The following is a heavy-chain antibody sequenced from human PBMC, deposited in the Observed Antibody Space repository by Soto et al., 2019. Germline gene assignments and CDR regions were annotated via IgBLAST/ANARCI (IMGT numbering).Heavy chain of an antibody. V-gene: IGHV3-23*01. Sequence: GGSLRLSCAASGFIFSNYAMFWVRQAPGKGLDWVSTIYAGGGTTHYAESVKGRFTISRDNSNNRLYLQLNNLRAEETAVYFCAKDLIRGDGYVDFDYWGQGTLVTVSS. CDR2: IYAGGGTT. J-gene: IGHJ4*02. CDR3: AKDLIRGDGYVDFDY. D-gene: IGHD3-10*01. CDR1: GFIFSNYA.